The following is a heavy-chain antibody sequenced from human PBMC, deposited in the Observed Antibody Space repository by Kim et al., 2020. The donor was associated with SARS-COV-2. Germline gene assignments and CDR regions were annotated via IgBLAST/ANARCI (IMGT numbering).Heavy chain of an antibody. CDR3: ARDFSHGSGSFRYYGMDV. CDR1: GGSISSYY. D-gene: IGHD3-10*01. J-gene: IGHJ6*02. V-gene: IGHV4-59*01. CDR2: IYYSGST. Sequence: SETLSLTCTVSGGSISSYYWSWIRQPPGKGLEWIGYIYYSGSTNYNPSLKSRVTISVDTSKNQFSLKLSSVTAADTAVYYCARDFSHGSGSFRYYGMDVWGQGTTVTVSS.